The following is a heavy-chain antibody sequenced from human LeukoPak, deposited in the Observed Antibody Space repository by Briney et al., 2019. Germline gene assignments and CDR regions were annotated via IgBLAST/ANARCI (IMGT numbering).Heavy chain of an antibody. D-gene: IGHD3-16*01. J-gene: IGHJ4*02. Sequence: PSETLSLTCAVSGYSISSGYYWAWIRQPPGKGLEWIGNIYHSGSTYYNPSLKSRVTISVDTSKNQFSLKLSSVTAADTAVYYCAQQSLRSPDYWGQGTLVTVSS. CDR3: AQQSLRSPDY. V-gene: IGHV4-38-2*01. CDR1: GYSISSGYY. CDR2: IYHSGST.